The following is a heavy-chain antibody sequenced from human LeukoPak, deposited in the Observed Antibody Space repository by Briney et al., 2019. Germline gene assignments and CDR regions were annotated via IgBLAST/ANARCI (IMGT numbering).Heavy chain of an antibody. V-gene: IGHV3-30-3*01. CDR2: ISYDGSNK. J-gene: IGHJ3*02. D-gene: IGHD6-13*01. CDR1: GFTFSSYA. Sequence: GGSLRLSCAASGFTFSSYAMHWVRQAPGKGLEWVAVISYDGSNKYYADSVKGRFTISRDNSKNTLYLQMNSLRAEDTAVYYCARVGSSSWYGFGAFDIWGQGTMVTVSS. CDR3: ARVGSSSWYGFGAFDI.